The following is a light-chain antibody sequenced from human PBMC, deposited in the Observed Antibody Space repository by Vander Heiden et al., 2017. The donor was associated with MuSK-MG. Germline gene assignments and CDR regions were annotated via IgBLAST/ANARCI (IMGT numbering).Light chain of an antibody. J-gene: IGLJ3*02. CDR1: SSNIGSNT. V-gene: IGLV1-44*01. CDR3: AAWDDSLNGRV. CDR2: SNN. Sequence: QSVLTPPPSASGTPGQSVTISCSGSSSNIGSNTVNWYQQLPGTAPKLLIYSNNQRPSGVPDRFSGSKSGTSASLAISGLQSEDEADYYCAAWDDSLNGRVFGGGTKLTVL.